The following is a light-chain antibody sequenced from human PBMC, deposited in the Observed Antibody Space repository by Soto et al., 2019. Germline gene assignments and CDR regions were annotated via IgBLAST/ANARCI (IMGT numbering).Light chain of an antibody. CDR1: SSNIGAGFD. J-gene: IGLJ3*02. V-gene: IGLV1-40*01. Sequence: VLTQPPSVSGAPGQRVTLSCTGSSSNIGAGFDVHWYQQLPGTAPKLLIYGNSNRPSGVPDRFSGSKSGTSASLAITGLQAEDEADYYCQSYDSSLSGWVFGGGTKLTVL. CDR2: GNS. CDR3: QSYDSSLSGWV.